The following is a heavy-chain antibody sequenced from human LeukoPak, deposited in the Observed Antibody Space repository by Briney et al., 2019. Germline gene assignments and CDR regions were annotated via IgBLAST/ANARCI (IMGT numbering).Heavy chain of an antibody. V-gene: IGHV4-61*02. J-gene: IGHJ3*02. D-gene: IGHD3-22*01. CDR3: ARDAVVIDAFDI. CDR1: GGSISSGSYY. CDR2: IYTSGST. Sequence: KSSQTLSLTCTVSGGSISSGSYYWSWIRQPAGKGLEWIGRIYTSGSTNYNPSLKSRVTISVDTSKNQFSLKLSSVTAADTAVYYCARDAVVIDAFDIWGRGTMVTVSS.